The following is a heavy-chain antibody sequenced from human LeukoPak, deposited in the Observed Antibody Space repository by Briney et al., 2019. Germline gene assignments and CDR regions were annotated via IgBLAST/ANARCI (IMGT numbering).Heavy chain of an antibody. J-gene: IGHJ4*02. CDR1: GGSISSSSYY. V-gene: IGHV4-39*01. Sequence: PSETLSLTCTVSGGSISSSSYYWGWIRQPPGKGLEWIGSIYYSGSTYYNPSLKSRVTISVDTSKNQFSLKLSSVTAADTAVYYCARLSYYYDSSGSTHFDYWGQGTLVTVSS. CDR2: IYYSGST. D-gene: IGHD3-22*01. CDR3: ARLSYYYDSSGSTHFDY.